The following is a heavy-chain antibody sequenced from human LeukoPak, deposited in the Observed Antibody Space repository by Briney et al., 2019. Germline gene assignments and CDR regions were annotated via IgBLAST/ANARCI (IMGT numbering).Heavy chain of an antibody. CDR1: GFTFTNYW. Sequence: PGGSLRLSCAASGFTFTNYWMSWVRQAPGKGLEWVANINQDGSEKYYGDSVKGRFTISRDNAKNSLFLQMNSLRAEDTAVYYCARDRYFGSGSSDYWGQGTLVTVSS. CDR3: ARDRYFGSGSSDY. V-gene: IGHV3-7*01. CDR2: INQDGSEK. D-gene: IGHD3-10*01. J-gene: IGHJ4*02.